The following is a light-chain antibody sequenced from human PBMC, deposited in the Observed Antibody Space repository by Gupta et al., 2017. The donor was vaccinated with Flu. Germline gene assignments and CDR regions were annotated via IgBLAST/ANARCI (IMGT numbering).Light chain of an antibody. CDR2: AKN. Sequence: GQTVRITCQGDSLRAYSPSWYQQKPGQAPILVMYAKNNRPSGIPDRFSGSGSGHTASLTITGAQAEDEADYYCKSRDSSSFQWVFGGGTKLTVL. J-gene: IGLJ2*01. CDR3: KSRDSSSFQWV. CDR1: SLRAYS. V-gene: IGLV3-19*01.